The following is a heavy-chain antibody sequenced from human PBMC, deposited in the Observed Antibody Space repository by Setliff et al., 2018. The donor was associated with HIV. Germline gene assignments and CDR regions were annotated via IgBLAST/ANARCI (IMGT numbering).Heavy chain of an antibody. J-gene: IGHJ4*02. Sequence: ASVKVSCKAPGNSFNGDFLNWVRQAPGQGLEWMGNIKLSSGGTKFAQKFLGRVTMTRDTSTNSAFMELRRLNSDDTATYFCVTSPGSFTSVDETEAGDYWGQGTLVTVSS. CDR1: GNSFNGDF. CDR2: IKLSSGGT. V-gene: IGHV1-2*02. D-gene: IGHD6-25*01. CDR3: VTSPGSFTSVDETEAGDY.